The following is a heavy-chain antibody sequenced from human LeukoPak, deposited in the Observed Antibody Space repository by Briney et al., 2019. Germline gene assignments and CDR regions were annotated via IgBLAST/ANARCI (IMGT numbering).Heavy chain of an antibody. D-gene: IGHD2-15*01. CDR1: GFTFSDHW. CDR3: ARAPYCSGGGCYAPGFYYFDS. Sequence: GGSLRLSCAASGFTFSDHWMSWVRQAPGKGLEWVADINQHGTEKYYVDSVKGRFTISRDNAKNSLYPQMNSLRADDTAVYYCARAPYCSGGGCYAPGFYYFDSWGQGTLVTVSS. V-gene: IGHV3-7*03. J-gene: IGHJ4*02. CDR2: INQHGTEK.